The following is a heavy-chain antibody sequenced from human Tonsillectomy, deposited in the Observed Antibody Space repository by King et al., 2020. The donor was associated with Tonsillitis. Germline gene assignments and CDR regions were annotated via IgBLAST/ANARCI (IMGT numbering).Heavy chain of an antibody. CDR1: GYTFTGSC. Sequence: VQLVQSGAEVKKPGASVKVSCKASGYTFTGSCIHWMRQAPGQGLEWMGWINPNNGGTNYAQKFQGRVTMTGDTPISTAYMEPSSLRSDDTAVYFCAREGERDLLPDYWGQGTLVTVSS. CDR2: INPNNGGT. V-gene: IGHV1-2*02. CDR3: AREGERDLLPDY. D-gene: IGHD1-26*01. J-gene: IGHJ4*01.